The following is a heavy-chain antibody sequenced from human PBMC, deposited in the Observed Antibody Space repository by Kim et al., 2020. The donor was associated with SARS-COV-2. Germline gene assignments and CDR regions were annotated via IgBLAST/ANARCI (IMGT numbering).Heavy chain of an antibody. CDR3: ARGGDFAY. J-gene: IGHJ4*02. CDR2: ISGSSNIK. V-gene: IGHV3-48*02. Sequence: GGSLRLSCAASGFTFSTYTMNWVRQAPGKGLEWVSYISGSSNIKKYADSVKGRFTISRDNAKNSLFLQMDSLRDEDTAVYYCARGGDFAYWGQGTLVTVSS. CDR1: GFTFSTYT. D-gene: IGHD3-16*01.